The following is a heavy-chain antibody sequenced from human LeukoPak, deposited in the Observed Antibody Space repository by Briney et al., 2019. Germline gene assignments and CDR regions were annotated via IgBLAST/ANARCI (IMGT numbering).Heavy chain of an antibody. Sequence: ASVKVSCKASGYTFTGYDMHWVRQAPGQGLEWMGWINPNSGGTNYAQKFQGRVTMTRDTSISTAYMELSRLRSDDTAVYYCARAPYSSSSIQWGLYDYYYYYMDVWGKGTTVTVSS. D-gene: IGHD6-6*01. CDR3: ARAPYSSSSIQWGLYDYYYYYMDV. CDR1: GYTFTGYD. V-gene: IGHV1-2*02. CDR2: INPNSGGT. J-gene: IGHJ6*03.